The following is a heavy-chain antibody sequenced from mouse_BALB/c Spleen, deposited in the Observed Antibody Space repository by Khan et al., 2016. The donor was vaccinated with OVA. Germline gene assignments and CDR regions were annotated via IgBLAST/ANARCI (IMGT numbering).Heavy chain of an antibody. CDR3: SRGHYGNPFAY. CDR2: ISDGGNYT. J-gene: IGHJ3*01. Sequence: EVELVESGGGLVKPGGSLKLSCAASGFNFSDYYMYWVRQTPEKRLEWVATISDGGNYTYYRDSVKGRCTMSRDDAKHNLYLQMSSLKSEDTAMYSCSRGHYGNPFAYWGQGTLVTVSA. V-gene: IGHV5-4*02. CDR1: GFNFSDYY. D-gene: IGHD2-1*01.